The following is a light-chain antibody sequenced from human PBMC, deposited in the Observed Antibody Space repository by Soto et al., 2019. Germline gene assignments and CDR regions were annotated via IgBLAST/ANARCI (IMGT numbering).Light chain of an antibody. V-gene: IGKV1-39*01. Sequence: DIQMTQSPSSLSASVGDRVTITCRASQSISTSLNWYQLRPGRAPKLLIYLTSTLHSGVPSRFGGSGSWTDLTLTTSSLKSEEFAADDCQQSFRTPYTFGQGTKLEIK. CDR2: LTS. CDR3: QQSFRTPYT. CDR1: QSISTS. J-gene: IGKJ2*01.